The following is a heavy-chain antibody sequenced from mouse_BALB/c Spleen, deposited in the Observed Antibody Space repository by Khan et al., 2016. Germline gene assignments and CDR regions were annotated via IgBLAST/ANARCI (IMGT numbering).Heavy chain of an antibody. CDR2: IHPGGGGS. CDR1: GYTFTDYE. Sequence: QVQLQQAGAELVRPGASVKLSCKALGYTFTDYEMHWVKQTPVHGLEWIGAIHPGGGGSAYNQKFKVRATLTADKSSRTAYMELSSLTSEDSAVYYCAKGLRRGYYFDSWGQGTTLTVSS. CDR3: AKGLRRGYYFDS. J-gene: IGHJ2*01. D-gene: IGHD2-4*01. V-gene: IGHV1-15*01.